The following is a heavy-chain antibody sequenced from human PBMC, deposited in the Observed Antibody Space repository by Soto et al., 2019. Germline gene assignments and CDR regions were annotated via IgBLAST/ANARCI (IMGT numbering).Heavy chain of an antibody. D-gene: IGHD1-26*01. CDR1: GFSVSSHF. J-gene: IGHJ4*02. V-gene: IGHV3-53*01. Sequence: PGGSLRLSCAASGFSVSSHFMNWVRQVSGKGLEWVSVIYSRGSTFYADSVKGRFTVSRDISKSTVYLQMNSLRVDDTAVYFCARSGSYVNGFDFWGQGTQVTVSS. CDR3: ARSGSYVNGFDF. CDR2: IYSRGST.